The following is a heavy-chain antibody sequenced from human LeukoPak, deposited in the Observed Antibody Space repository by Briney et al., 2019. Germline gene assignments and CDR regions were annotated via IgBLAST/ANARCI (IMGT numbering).Heavy chain of an antibody. J-gene: IGHJ3*01. D-gene: IGHD2-2*01. Sequence: PGGSLRLSCTASGFTFSSYAMTWVRQAPGKGLEWVSSFSETGRSPNYADSVKDRFTISSENSKNTLYLQMNSLRAEDTAVYYCAKAHCNLDSCNPGAFDVWGQGTMVTVSS. CDR3: AKAHCNLDSCNPGAFDV. V-gene: IGHV3-23*01. CDR1: GFTFSSYA. CDR2: FSETGRSP.